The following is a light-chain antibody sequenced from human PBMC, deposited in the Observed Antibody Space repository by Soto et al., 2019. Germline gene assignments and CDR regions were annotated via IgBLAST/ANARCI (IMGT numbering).Light chain of an antibody. CDR2: LGS. CDR1: QSLVHNNGYDY. J-gene: IGKJ2*01. V-gene: IGKV2-28*01. CDR3: MQAVQFPHT. Sequence: DIVLTQSPLSLPFTPGEPASSSCSSSQSLVHNNGYDYLDWFLQKPGQSPQLLISLGSNRASGVPDRFSGSASGTDFTLKISIVEAEDVGVSYCMQAVQFPHTFVQGTQLEI.